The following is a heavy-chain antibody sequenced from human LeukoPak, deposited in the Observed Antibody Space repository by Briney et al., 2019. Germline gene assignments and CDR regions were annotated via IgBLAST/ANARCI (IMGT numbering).Heavy chain of an antibody. CDR3: AKDLYGSGSYQIRLFDY. V-gene: IGHV3-30*02. CDR2: IRYDGSNK. J-gene: IGHJ4*02. Sequence: GGSLRLSCAASGFTFSSYGMHWVRQAPGKGVEWVAFIRYDGSNKFYADSVKGRFPISRDNSKNTLYLQMNSLRAEDTAVYYCAKDLYGSGSYQIRLFDYWGQGTLVTVSS. CDR1: GFTFSSYG. D-gene: IGHD3-10*01.